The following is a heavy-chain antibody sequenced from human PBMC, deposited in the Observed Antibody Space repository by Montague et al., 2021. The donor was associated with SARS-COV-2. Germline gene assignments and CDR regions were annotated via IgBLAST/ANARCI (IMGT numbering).Heavy chain of an antibody. CDR1: GFTFSAYA. D-gene: IGHD2-21*02. Sequence: SLRLSCAVSGFTFSAYAMSWVRQAPGKGLEWVSGITGGGVTFYGDSVKGRFTISRDISKNTLYLQINSLRAEDTAVYYCVKDNTLTGINYSENWGQGTLASVSS. CDR2: ITGGGVT. CDR3: VKDNTLTGINYSEN. V-gene: IGHV3-23*01. J-gene: IGHJ4*02.